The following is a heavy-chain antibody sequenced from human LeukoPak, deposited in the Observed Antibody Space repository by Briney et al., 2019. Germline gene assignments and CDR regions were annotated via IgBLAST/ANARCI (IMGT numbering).Heavy chain of an antibody. Sequence: SETLSLTCTVSGGSISSGDYYWSWLRQPPGKGLEWIGYIYYSGSTYYNPSLKSRVTISVDTPKNQFSLKLSSVTAADTAVYYCARGNYYYDSSAPIDYWGQGTLVTVSS. D-gene: IGHD3-22*01. CDR2: IYYSGST. CDR3: ARGNYYYDSSAPIDY. CDR1: GGSISSGDYY. J-gene: IGHJ4*02. V-gene: IGHV4-30-4*01.